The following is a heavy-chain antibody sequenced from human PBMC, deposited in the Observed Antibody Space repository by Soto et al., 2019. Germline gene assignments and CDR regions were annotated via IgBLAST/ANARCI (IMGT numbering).Heavy chain of an antibody. CDR3: ARDMITFGGVMGPMGAFDI. CDR1: GFTFSSYG. Sequence: SGGSLRLSCAASGFTFSSYGMHWARQAPGKGLEWVAVIWYDGSNKYYADSVKGRFTISRDNSKNTLYLQMNSLRAEDTAVYYCARDMITFGGVMGPMGAFDIWGQGTMVTVSS. D-gene: IGHD3-16*01. V-gene: IGHV3-33*01. CDR2: IWYDGSNK. J-gene: IGHJ3*02.